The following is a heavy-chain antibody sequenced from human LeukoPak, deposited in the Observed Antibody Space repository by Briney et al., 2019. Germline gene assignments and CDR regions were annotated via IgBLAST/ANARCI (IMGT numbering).Heavy chain of an antibody. V-gene: IGHV1-3*01. D-gene: IGHD3-16*02. Sequence: GASVKVSCKASGYTFTSYAMHWVRQAPGQRLEWMGWINAGNGNTKYSQKFQGRVTITTDTSTSTAYMELRSLRSDDTAVYYCARDPTPSYRYFDYWGQGTLVTVSS. J-gene: IGHJ4*02. CDR3: ARDPTPSYRYFDY. CDR1: GYTFTSYA. CDR2: INAGNGNT.